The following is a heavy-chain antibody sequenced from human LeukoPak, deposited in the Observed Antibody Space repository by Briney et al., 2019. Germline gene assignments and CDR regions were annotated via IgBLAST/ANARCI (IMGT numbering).Heavy chain of an antibody. D-gene: IGHD3-10*01. J-gene: IGHJ4*02. CDR1: GGTFSSYA. CDR3: ARRYGSGSYYSNYFDY. V-gene: IGHV1-69*05. CDR2: IIPIFGTA. Sequence: GSSVKVSCKASGGTFSSYAISWVRQAPGQGLESMGGIIPIFGTANYAQKFQGRVTITTDESTSTAYMELSSLRSEDTAVYYCARRYGSGSYYSNYFDYWGQGTLVTVSS.